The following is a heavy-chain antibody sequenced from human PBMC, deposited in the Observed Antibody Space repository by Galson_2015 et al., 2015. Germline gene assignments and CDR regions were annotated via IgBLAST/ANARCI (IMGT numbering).Heavy chain of an antibody. CDR3: AKGGWGYYDSSGYSSAYFQH. CDR1: GFTFDDYA. D-gene: IGHD3-22*01. CDR2: ISCNSGSI. Sequence: SLRLSCAASGFTFDDYAMHWVRQAPGKGLEWVSGISCNSGSIGYADSVKGRFTISRDNAKNSLYLQMNSLRAEDTALYYCAKGGWGYYDSSGYSSAYFQHWGQGTLVTVSS. V-gene: IGHV3-9*01. J-gene: IGHJ1*01.